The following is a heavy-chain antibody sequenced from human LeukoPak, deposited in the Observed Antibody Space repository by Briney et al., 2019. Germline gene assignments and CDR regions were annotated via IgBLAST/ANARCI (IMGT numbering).Heavy chain of an antibody. CDR2: ISGSGDST. D-gene: IGHD6-13*01. Sequence: GGSLRLSCADSGFTFSSYGMSWVRQAPGKGLEWGSSISGSGDSTYYADSVKGRFTISRDNSKNTLYLQMNSLRAEDTAVYYCAKDRGGSSWSQVFDYWGQGNLVTVSS. J-gene: IGHJ4*02. CDR1: GFTFSSYG. CDR3: AKDRGGSSWSQVFDY. V-gene: IGHV3-23*01.